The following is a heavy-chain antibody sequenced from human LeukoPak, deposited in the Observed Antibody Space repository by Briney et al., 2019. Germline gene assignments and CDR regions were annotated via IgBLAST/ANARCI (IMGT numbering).Heavy chain of an antibody. Sequence: GGSLRLSCAASGFTFSSYGMHWVRQAPGKGLEWVAFIRYDGSNKYYADPVKGRFTISRDNSKNTLYLQMNSLRAEDTAVYYCANAEDHLSPTDYWGQGTLVTVSS. CDR2: IRYDGSNK. D-gene: IGHD1-14*01. V-gene: IGHV3-30*02. CDR3: ANAEDHLSPTDY. J-gene: IGHJ4*02. CDR1: GFTFSSYG.